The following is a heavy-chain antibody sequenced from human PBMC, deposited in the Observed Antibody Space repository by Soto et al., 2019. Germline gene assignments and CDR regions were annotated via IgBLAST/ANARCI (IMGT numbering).Heavy chain of an antibody. CDR2: ISSSSTI. V-gene: IGHV3-48*02. D-gene: IGHD1-7*01. Sequence: PGGSLRLSCAASGFTFSSYSMNWVRQAPGKGLEWVSYISSSSTIYYADSVKGRFTISRDNAKNSLYLQMNSLRDEDTAVYYCARDIRPELRWMDVWGQGTTVTVSS. CDR3: ARDIRPELRWMDV. CDR1: GFTFSSYS. J-gene: IGHJ6*02.